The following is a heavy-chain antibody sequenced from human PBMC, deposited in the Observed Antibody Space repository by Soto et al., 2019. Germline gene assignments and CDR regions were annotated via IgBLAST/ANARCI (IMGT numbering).Heavy chain of an antibody. CDR2: ISSSSSYI. CDR1: GFTFSSYS. J-gene: IGHJ4*02. D-gene: IGHD3-16*02. CDR3: ARDQGDYIWGSYRYASAY. V-gene: IGHV3-21*01. Sequence: GGSLRLSCAASGFTFSSYSMNWVRQAPGKGLEWVSSISSSSSYIYYADSVKGRFTISRDNAKNSLYLQMNSLRAEDTAVFYCARDQGDYIWGSYRYASAYWGQGTLVTVSS.